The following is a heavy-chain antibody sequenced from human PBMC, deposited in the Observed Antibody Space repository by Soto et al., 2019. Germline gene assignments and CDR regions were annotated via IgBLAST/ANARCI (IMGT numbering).Heavy chain of an antibody. CDR1: GDSVSSIIAT. CDR3: ARDGGNNNWSSLNY. D-gene: IGHD1-20*01. V-gene: IGHV6-1*01. J-gene: IGHJ4*02. CDR2: TYYRSKWYS. Sequence: PSQTLSLTCDISGDSVSSIIATWHWIRQSPARGLEWLGRTYYRSKWYSEYAVSVKSRVTIDSDISKNQFSLHLNSVSPEDTVIYYCARDGGNNNWSSLNYWGQGSLVTVSS.